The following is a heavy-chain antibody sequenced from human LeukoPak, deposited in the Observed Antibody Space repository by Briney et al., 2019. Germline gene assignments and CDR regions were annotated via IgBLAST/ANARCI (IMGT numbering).Heavy chain of an antibody. Sequence: GGSLRLSCATSGFSFSSYAMSWVRQAPGKGLEWVANIKQDGSKKYYVDSVKGRFTVSRDNAKNSLYLQMNSLRAEDTAVYYCVREGLGYCTNGVCAYYFDYWGQGTLVTVSS. D-gene: IGHD2-8*01. CDR3: VREGLGYCTNGVCAYYFDY. CDR2: IKQDGSKK. J-gene: IGHJ4*02. V-gene: IGHV3-7*01. CDR1: GFSFSSYA.